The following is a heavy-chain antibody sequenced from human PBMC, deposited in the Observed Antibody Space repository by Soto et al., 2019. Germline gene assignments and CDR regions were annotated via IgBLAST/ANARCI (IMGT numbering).Heavy chain of an antibody. CDR1: GFTFSSYG. D-gene: IGHD2-2*01. Sequence: GGSLRLSCAASGFTFSSYGMHWVRQAPGKGLEWVAVIWYDGSNKYYADSVKGRFTISRDNSKNTLYLQMNSLRAEDTAVFYCARGKFYCSSTSCYVWGHYYYYYMDVWGKGTTVTVSS. J-gene: IGHJ6*03. V-gene: IGHV3-33*01. CDR3: ARGKFYCSSTSCYVWGHYYYYYMDV. CDR2: IWYDGSNK.